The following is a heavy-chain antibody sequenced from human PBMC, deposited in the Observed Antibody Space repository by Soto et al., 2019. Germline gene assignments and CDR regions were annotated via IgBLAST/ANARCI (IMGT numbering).Heavy chain of an antibody. Sequence: QITLKESGPTLVKPTQTLTLTCTFSGFSLSTSGVGVGWIRQPPGKALEWLALIYWDDDKRYSPSLKSRLTITKDTSKNQVVLTMTTMDPVDTATYYCAHRRGPYSPIVVVTATDYFDYWGQGTLVTVSS. CDR2: IYWDDDK. CDR1: GFSLSTSGVG. V-gene: IGHV2-5*02. D-gene: IGHD2-21*02. J-gene: IGHJ4*02. CDR3: AHRRGPYSPIVVVTATDYFDY.